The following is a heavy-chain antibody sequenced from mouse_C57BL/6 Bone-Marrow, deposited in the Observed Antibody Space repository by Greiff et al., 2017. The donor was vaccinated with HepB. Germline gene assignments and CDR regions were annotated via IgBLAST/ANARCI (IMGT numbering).Heavy chain of an antibody. J-gene: IGHJ4*01. CDR3: ARDDDYDRGAMDY. D-gene: IGHD2-4*01. V-gene: IGHV7-1*01. CDR1: GFTFSDFY. CDR2: SSNKANDYTT. Sequence: EVNVVESGGGLVQSGRSLRLSCATSGFTFSDFYMEWVRQAPGKGLEWIAASSNKANDYTTEYSASVKGRFIVSRDTSQSILYLQMNALRAEDTAIYYCARDDDYDRGAMDYWGQGTSVTVSS.